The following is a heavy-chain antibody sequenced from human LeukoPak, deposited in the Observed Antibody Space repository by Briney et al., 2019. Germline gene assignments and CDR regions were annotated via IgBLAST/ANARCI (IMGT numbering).Heavy chain of an antibody. D-gene: IGHD6-19*01. J-gene: IGHJ4*02. V-gene: IGHV3-30*01. CDR3: ARGNRYSSGWYVFGY. CDR2: ISYDGSNK. CDR1: GFTFSSYA. Sequence: GRSLRLSCAASGFTFSSYAMHWVRQAPGKGLEWVAVISYDGSNKYYADSVKGRFTISRDNSKNTLYLQMNSPRAEDTAVYYCARGNRYSSGWYVFGYWGQGTLVTVSS.